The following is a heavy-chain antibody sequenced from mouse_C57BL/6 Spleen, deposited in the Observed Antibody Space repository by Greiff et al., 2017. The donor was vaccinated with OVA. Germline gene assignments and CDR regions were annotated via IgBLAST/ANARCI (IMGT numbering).Heavy chain of an antibody. V-gene: IGHV1-82*01. CDR2: IYPGDGDT. CDR3: ARWGAQATLDY. J-gene: IGHJ2*01. Sequence: VQLKESGPELVKPGASVKISCKASGYAFSSSWMNWVKQRPGKGLEWIGRIYPGDGDTNYNGKFKGKATLTADKSSSTAYMQLSSLTSEDSAVYFCARWGAQATLDYWGQGTTLTVSS. D-gene: IGHD3-2*02. CDR1: GYAFSSSW.